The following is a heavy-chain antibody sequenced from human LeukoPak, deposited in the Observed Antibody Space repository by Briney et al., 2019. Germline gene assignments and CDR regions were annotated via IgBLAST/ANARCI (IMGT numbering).Heavy chain of an antibody. J-gene: IGHJ3*02. V-gene: IGHV4-39*07. D-gene: IGHD2-21*01. CDR1: GGSISSSSYY. Sequence: SETLSLTCTVSGGSISSSSYYWGWIRQPPGKGLEWIGSIYYSGSTYYNPSLKSRVTISVDTSKNQFSLKPSSVTAADTAVYYCARDLRRHIVVVSYAFDIWGQGTMVTVSS. CDR3: ARDLRRHIVVVSYAFDI. CDR2: IYYSGST.